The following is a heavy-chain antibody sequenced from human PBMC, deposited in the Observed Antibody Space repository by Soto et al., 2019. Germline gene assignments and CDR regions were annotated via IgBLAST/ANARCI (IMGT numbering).Heavy chain of an antibody. CDR1: GFTFSSYA. J-gene: IGHJ6*03. Sequence: EVQLVESGGGLVQPGGSLRLSCAASGFTFSSYAMHWVRQAPGKGLEYVSAISSNGGSTYYANSVTGRFTISRDNSKNTLYLQMGSLRAEDMAVYYCARGACSGGSCYASYGYMDVWGKGTTVTVSS. CDR2: ISSNGGST. V-gene: IGHV3-64*01. CDR3: ARGACSGGSCYASYGYMDV. D-gene: IGHD2-15*01.